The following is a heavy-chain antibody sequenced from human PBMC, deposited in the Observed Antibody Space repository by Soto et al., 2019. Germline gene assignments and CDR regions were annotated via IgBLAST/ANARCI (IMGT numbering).Heavy chain of an antibody. CDR3: AGDSSLSLYHYGLDV. V-gene: IGHV4-30-4*01. CDR2: IYYSGST. CDR1: GGSITSGDNY. J-gene: IGHJ6*02. Sequence: PSETLSLTCTVSGGSITSGDNYWSWIRQPPGQGLEWIGYIYYSGSTYYNPSLKSRVTISLDTSKNQFSLNLNSVTAADTAVYYCAGDSSLSLYHYGLDVWGQGTTVTVSS.